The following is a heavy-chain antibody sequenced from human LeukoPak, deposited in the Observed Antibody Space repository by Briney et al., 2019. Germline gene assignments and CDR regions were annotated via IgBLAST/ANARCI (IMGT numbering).Heavy chain of an antibody. CDR3: ARALSGPPARYYFDY. CDR2: ISSSSSYI. D-gene: IGHD2-2*01. V-gene: IGHV3-21*01. J-gene: IGHJ4*02. Sequence: GGSLRLSCAASGLTFSSYSMNWVRQAPGKGLEWVSSISSSSSYIYYADSVKGRFTISTDNAKNSLYLQMNSLIAEDTAVYYCARALSGPPARYYFDYWGQGTLVTVSS. CDR1: GLTFSSYS.